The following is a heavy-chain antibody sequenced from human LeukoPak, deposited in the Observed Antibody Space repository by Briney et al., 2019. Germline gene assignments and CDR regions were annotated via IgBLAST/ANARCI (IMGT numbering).Heavy chain of an antibody. CDR3: ARSDAYNKPTDH. CDR1: GFTFSNYV. D-gene: IGHD5-24*01. J-gene: IGHJ4*02. V-gene: IGHV3-30*04. CDR2: ISYDGSNK. Sequence: GGSLRHSCAASGFTFSNYVIHWVRQAPGKGLQWVAVISYDGSNKYYADSVKGRFTISRDNSKNTLYLQMNSLRAEDTAVYYCARSDAYNKPTDHWGQGTLVTVSS.